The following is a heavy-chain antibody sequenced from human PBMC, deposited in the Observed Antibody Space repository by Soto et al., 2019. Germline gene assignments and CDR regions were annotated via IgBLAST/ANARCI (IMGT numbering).Heavy chain of an antibody. V-gene: IGHV1-3*01. CDR2: INAGNGNT. CDR1: GYTFTSYA. Sequence: VASVKVSCKASGYTFTSYAMHWVRQAPGQRLEWMGWINAGNGNTKYSQKFQGRVTITRDTSASTAYMELSSLRSEDTAVYYCAREDYYDSSGYYRRRGYFQHWGQGTLVTVSS. CDR3: AREDYYDSSGYYRRRGYFQH. D-gene: IGHD3-22*01. J-gene: IGHJ1*01.